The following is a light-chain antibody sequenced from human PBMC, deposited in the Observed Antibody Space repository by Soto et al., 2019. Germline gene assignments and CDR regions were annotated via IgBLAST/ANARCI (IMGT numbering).Light chain of an antibody. CDR2: DAS. V-gene: IGKV3-11*01. CDR1: QSVSSY. CDR3: QQLRMSPPT. Sequence: EIVLPQSPATLSLSPGERATLSCRASQSVSSYLAWYQHKPGQAPSLLIYDASNRATGIPARFSGSGSGTDFTLTITSLQAEDFATYYCQQLRMSPPTFGRGTKVDIK. J-gene: IGKJ4*01.